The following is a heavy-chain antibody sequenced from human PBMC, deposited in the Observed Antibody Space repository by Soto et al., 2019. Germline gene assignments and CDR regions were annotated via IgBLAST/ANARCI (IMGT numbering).Heavy chain of an antibody. Sequence: GGSLRLSCAASGFTFSSYAMHWVRQAPGKGLEWVAVISYDGSNKYYADSVKGRFTISRDNSKNTLYLQMNSLRAEDTAVYYCARDLRYYHFWSGYSLDYWGQGTLVTVSS. CDR2: ISYDGSNK. CDR1: GFTFSSYA. V-gene: IGHV3-30-3*01. J-gene: IGHJ4*02. CDR3: ARDLRYYHFWSGYSLDY. D-gene: IGHD3-3*01.